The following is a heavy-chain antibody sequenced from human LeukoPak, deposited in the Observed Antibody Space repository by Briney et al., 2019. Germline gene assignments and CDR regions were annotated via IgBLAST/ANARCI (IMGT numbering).Heavy chain of an antibody. CDR2: INPNSGGT. CDR1: GYTFTGYY. D-gene: IGHD3-3*01. Sequence: GASVKVSCKASGYTFTGYYMHWVRQAPGQGLEWMGRINPNSGGTNYAQKFQGRVTMTRDTSISTAYMELSRMRSDDTAVYYCATIFGVVIMPADDAFDIWGQGTMVTVSS. J-gene: IGHJ3*02. CDR3: ATIFGVVIMPADDAFDI. V-gene: IGHV1-2*06.